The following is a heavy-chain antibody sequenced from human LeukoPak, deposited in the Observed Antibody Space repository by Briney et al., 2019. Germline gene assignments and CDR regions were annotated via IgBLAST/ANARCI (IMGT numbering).Heavy chain of an antibody. CDR2: ISYSGTT. CDR3: ARGRYYFDY. V-gene: IGHV4-59*12. Sequence: SETLSLPCSVSGGSIRGYYWSWIRQPPGKGLECIGYISYSGTTHYNPSLKSRVTISVDTSKNQFSLKLSPVTAADTAVYYCARGRYYFDYWGQGTLVTVSS. J-gene: IGHJ4*02. CDR1: GGSIRGYY.